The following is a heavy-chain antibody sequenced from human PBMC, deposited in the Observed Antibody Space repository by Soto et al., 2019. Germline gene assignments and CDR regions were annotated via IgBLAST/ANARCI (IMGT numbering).Heavy chain of an antibody. CDR3: ARDRREDTMVRGGWFDP. V-gene: IGHV1-3*01. CDR2: INAGNGNT. CDR1: GFTFTSSA. D-gene: IGHD3-10*01. Sequence: GASVKVSCKASGFTFTSSAMQWVRQARGQRLEWMGWINAGNGNTKYSQKFQGRVTITRDTSASTAYMELSSLRSEDTAVYYCARDRREDTMVRGGWFDPWGQGTLVTVSS. J-gene: IGHJ5*02.